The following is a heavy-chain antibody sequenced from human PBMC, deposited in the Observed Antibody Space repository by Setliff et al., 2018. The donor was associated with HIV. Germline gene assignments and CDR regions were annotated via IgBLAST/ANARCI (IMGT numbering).Heavy chain of an antibody. D-gene: IGHD6-19*01. CDR2: ISSSSSYI. Sequence: GGSLRLSCVASGFTFSSYSMNWVRQAPGKGLEWVSFISSSSSYIYYADSVEGRFTISRDNADNSLYLQMNSLRAEDTAVYYCARYALAVPGYHNAFDIWGQGTMVTVSS. J-gene: IGHJ3*02. CDR1: GFTFSSYS. V-gene: IGHV3-21*01. CDR3: ARYALAVPGYHNAFDI.